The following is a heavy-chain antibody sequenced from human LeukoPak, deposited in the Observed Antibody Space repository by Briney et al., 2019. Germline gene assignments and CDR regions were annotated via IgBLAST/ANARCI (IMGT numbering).Heavy chain of an antibody. CDR3: AKGVGYSGYDEGNYFDY. D-gene: IGHD5-12*01. CDR1: GFTFSSYA. J-gene: IGHJ4*02. CDR2: ISGSGGST. Sequence: GGSLRLSCAASGFTFSSYAMSWVRQAPGKGLEWVSAISGSGGSTYYADSVKGRFTISRDNSKNTLYLQMNSLRAEDTAVYYCAKGVGYSGYDEGNYFDYWGQGTLVTVSS. V-gene: IGHV3-23*01.